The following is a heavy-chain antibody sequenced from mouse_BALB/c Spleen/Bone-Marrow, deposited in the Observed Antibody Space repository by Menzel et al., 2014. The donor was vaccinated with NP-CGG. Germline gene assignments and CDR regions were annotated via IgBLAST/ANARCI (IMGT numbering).Heavy chain of an antibody. D-gene: IGHD6-2*01. Sequence: VKLQESGAELVKPGASVKLSCKTSCYTFTNYYIYWVKQRPGQGLEWIGEINPGNGGTNFNERFKSKATLTVDKSFTTAYILLTSLTSEDSAVYYCAGGSPYWGQGTLVTVSA. J-gene: IGHJ3*01. CDR1: CYTFTNYY. CDR3: AGGSPY. V-gene: IGHV1S81*02. CDR2: INPGNGGT.